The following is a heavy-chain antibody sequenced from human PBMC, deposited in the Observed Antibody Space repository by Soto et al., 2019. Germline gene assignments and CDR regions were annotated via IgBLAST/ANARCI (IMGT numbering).Heavy chain of an antibody. CDR3: TTNTHCSSTSCLYWYFDL. CDR1: GFTFSGSA. J-gene: IGHJ2*01. V-gene: IGHV3-73*01. CDR2: IRSKANSYAT. D-gene: IGHD2-2*01. Sequence: QPGGSLRLSCAASGFTFSGSAMHWVRQASGKGLEWVGRIRSKANSYATAYAASVKGRFTISRDDSKNTAYLQMNSLKTEDTAVYYCTTNTHCSSTSCLYWYFDLWGRGTLVTVSS.